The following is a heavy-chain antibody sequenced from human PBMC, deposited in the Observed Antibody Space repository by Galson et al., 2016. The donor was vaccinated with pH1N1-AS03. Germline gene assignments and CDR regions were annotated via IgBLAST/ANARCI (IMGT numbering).Heavy chain of an antibody. V-gene: IGHV5-51*01. CDR1: GYSFARYW. CDR3: ARDAGTDSFAP. D-gene: IGHD6-13*01. Sequence: QSGAEVKKPGESLKISCKGSGYSFARYWIGWVRQMPGKGLEWMGVIYPGDSDTRYSPSFPGLVTISVDKTFNTAYLQWGSLEASDTAMYYCARDAGTDSFAPWGQGTLVTGPS. J-gene: IGHJ5*02. CDR2: IYPGDSDT.